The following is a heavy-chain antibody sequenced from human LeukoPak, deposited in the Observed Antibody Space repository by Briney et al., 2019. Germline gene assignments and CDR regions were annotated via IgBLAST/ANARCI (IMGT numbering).Heavy chain of an antibody. CDR3: AKVRSTYYDFWSGLNDY. Sequence: GGSLRLSCAASGFTFSSYAMSWVRQAPGKGLEWVSAISGSGGSTYYADSVKGRFTISRDNSKNTLYLQMNSLRAEDTAVYYCAKVRSTYYDFWSGLNDYWGQGTLVTVSS. D-gene: IGHD3-3*01. J-gene: IGHJ4*02. V-gene: IGHV3-23*01. CDR1: GFTFSSYA. CDR2: ISGSGGST.